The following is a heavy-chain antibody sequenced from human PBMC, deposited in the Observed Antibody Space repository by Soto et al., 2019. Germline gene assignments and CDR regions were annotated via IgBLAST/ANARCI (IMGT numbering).Heavy chain of an antibody. CDR2: IGPSSGNT. V-gene: IGHV1-18*01. Sequence: ASVTVSCTASGYPFTSYTVSWVRQAPGQGLEWVGWIGPSSGNTDSARNLQGRVTMTTDTSTSTAYMELRSLRSDDTAVYYCARDTGNFFDYWGQGTLVTVSS. J-gene: IGHJ4*02. CDR1: GYPFTSYT. CDR3: ARDTGNFFDY.